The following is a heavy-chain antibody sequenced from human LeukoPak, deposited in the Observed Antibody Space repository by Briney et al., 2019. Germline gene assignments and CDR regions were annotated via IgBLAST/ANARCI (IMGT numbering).Heavy chain of an antibody. CDR1: GFTFSSYA. D-gene: IGHD3-22*01. V-gene: IGHV3-64*01. Sequence: GGSLRLSCAASGFTFSSYAMSWVRRAPGKGLEYVSAISSNGGSTYYANSVKGRFTISRDNSKNTLYLQVGSLRAEDMAVYYCARDSSGGFDIWGQGTMVTVSS. CDR2: ISSNGGST. J-gene: IGHJ3*02. CDR3: ARDSSGGFDI.